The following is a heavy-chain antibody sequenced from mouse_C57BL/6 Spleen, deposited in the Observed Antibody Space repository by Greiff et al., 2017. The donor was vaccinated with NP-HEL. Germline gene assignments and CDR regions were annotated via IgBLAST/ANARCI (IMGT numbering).Heavy chain of an antibody. J-gene: IGHJ2*01. CDR2: ISDGGSYT. D-gene: IGHD1-1*01. V-gene: IGHV5-4*01. CDR3: ARDRYYYGSSWVDY. CDR1: GFTFSSYA. Sequence: EVMLVESGGGLVKPGGSLKLSCAASGFTFSSYAMSWVRQTPEKRLEWVATISDGGSYTYYPDNVKGRFTISRDNAKNNLYLQMSHLKSEDTAMYYCARDRYYYGSSWVDYWGQGTTLTVSS.